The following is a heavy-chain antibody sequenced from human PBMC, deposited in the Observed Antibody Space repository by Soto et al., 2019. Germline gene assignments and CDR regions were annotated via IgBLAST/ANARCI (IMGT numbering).Heavy chain of an antibody. V-gene: IGHV4-39*01. J-gene: IGHJ4*02. CDR1: CGSGCSCSDH. Sequence: SFETLSLTRPVSCGSGCSCSDHRGWVRQPPGKGLEWIGSVYYSGSTYYNPSLESRVTISVDKSKNQFSLKLMSLSAADTAVYYCGRLEGLATISYYFDYWGQGALVTVSS. D-gene: IGHD3-9*01. CDR2: VYYSGST. CDR3: GRLEGLATISYYFDY.